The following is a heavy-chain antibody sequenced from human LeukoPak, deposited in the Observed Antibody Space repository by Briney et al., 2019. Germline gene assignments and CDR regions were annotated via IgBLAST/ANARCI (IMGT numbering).Heavy chain of an antibody. Sequence: ASVKVSCKASGYTFTGYYMHWVRQAPGKGLEWMGGFDPEDGETIYAQKFQGRVTMTEDTSTDTAYMELSSLRSEDTAVYYCATPRPNYYDSSGYDWVYWGQGTLVTVSS. CDR3: ATPRPNYYDSSGYDWVY. V-gene: IGHV1-24*01. J-gene: IGHJ4*02. CDR1: GYTFTGYY. CDR2: FDPEDGET. D-gene: IGHD3-22*01.